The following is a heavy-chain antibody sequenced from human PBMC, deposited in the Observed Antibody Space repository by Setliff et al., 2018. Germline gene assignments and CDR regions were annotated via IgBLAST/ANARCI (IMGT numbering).Heavy chain of an antibody. CDR3: TTDRRGGCSGASCYDFDY. CDR2: IKSKTDGGTI. Sequence: GGSLRLSCAASGFTFSNAWMSWVRQAPGKGLEWVGRIKSKTDGGTIDYAAPVKGRFIISGDESENTLYLQMNNLKSEDTGVYYCTTDRRGGCSGASCYDFDYWGQGTLVTVSS. V-gene: IGHV3-15*01. CDR1: GFTFSNAW. D-gene: IGHD2-15*01. J-gene: IGHJ4*02.